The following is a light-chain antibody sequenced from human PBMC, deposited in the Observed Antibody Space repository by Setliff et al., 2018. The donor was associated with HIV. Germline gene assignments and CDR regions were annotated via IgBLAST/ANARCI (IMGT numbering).Light chain of an antibody. V-gene: IGLV1-40*01. CDR1: SSNIGAGYD. CDR3: CSFTSSNNYV. Sequence: QSALAQPPSVSGAPGQRVTISCIGTSSNIGAGYDVHWYQQLPGTAPKLLIFEVTKRPSGVSSRFSGSKSGSTASLTISGLQAEDEADYYCCSFTSSNNYVFGSGTKVTVL. CDR2: EVT. J-gene: IGLJ1*01.